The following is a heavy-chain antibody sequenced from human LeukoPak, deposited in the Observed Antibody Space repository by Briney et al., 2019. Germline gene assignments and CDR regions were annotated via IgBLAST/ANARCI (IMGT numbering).Heavy chain of an antibody. J-gene: IGHJ4*02. Sequence: PGGSLRLSCAASGFTFSSYWMSWARQAPGKGLEWVANIKQDGSEKYYVDSVKGRFTISRDNAKNSLYLQMNSLRAEDTAVYYCARVFAYYDSSGYYTLFDYWGQGTLVTVSS. CDR1: GFTFSSYW. CDR2: IKQDGSEK. D-gene: IGHD3-22*01. CDR3: ARVFAYYDSSGYYTLFDY. V-gene: IGHV3-7*01.